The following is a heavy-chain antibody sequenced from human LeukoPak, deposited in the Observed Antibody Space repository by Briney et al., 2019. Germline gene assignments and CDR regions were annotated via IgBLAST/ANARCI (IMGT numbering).Heavy chain of an antibody. CDR1: GFTFTNYS. Sequence: GGSLRLSCAASGFTFTNYSMNWVRQAPGKGLERVSYISSNSRSIDYADSLKGRFAISRDNAKNLLYLQMDSLRAEDTAVYYCARDPRGTWVPYAFDVWGQGTMVTVSS. J-gene: IGHJ3*01. CDR3: ARDPRGTWVPYAFDV. V-gene: IGHV3-48*01. CDR2: ISSNSRSI. D-gene: IGHD3-16*01.